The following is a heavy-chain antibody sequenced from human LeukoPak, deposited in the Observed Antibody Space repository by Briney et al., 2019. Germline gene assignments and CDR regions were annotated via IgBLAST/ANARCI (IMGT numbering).Heavy chain of an antibody. CDR2: INAGTGNR. V-gene: IGHV1-3*01. D-gene: IGHD2-2*02. CDR3: ARFDTALGFDY. Sequence: GASVKVSCKASGYTFSNYAIHWVRQAPGQRLEWMGWINAGTGNRKYSQKFQGRVSIARDTSASTAYIELSSLTSEDTPLYYCARFDTALGFDYWGQATLVTVSS. J-gene: IGHJ4*02. CDR1: GYTFSNYA.